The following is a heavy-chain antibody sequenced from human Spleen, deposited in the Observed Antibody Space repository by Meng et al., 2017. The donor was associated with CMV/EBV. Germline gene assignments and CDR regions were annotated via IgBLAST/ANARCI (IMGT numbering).Heavy chain of an antibody. CDR2: IFYTGRT. D-gene: IGHD6-6*01. V-gene: IGHV4-59*01. CDR1: GFTFSNYN. J-gene: IGHJ4*02. Sequence: GSLRLSCAASGFTFSNYNMNWVRQAPGKGLEWIGYIFYTGRTNYNPSLKSRVTISLGTRKNQFSLKLSSVTSADTAVYYCARDRGSSSAFDFWGQGTLVTVSS. CDR3: ARDRGSSSAFDF.